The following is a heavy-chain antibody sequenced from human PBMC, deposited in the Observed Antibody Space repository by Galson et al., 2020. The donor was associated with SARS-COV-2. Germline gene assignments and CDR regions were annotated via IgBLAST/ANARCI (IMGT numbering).Heavy chain of an antibody. CDR2: ISASGAST. D-gene: IGHD3-10*01. CDR3: AKGLGLYGSGGVSVY. V-gene: IGHV3-23*01. J-gene: IGHJ4*02. CDR1: GISFSSYA. Sequence: GESLKISCAASGISFSSYAMNWVRQAPGKGLEWVSAISASGASTYYADSVKGRFTISRDNSKNTLYLQMNSLRAEDTAVYYCAKGLGLYGSGGVSVYWGQGTLVTVSS.